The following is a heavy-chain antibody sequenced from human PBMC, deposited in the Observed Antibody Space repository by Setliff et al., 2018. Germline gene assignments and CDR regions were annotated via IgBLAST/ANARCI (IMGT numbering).Heavy chain of an antibody. CDR2: VDPEDGET. V-gene: IGHV1-69-2*01. D-gene: IGHD6-6*01. CDR3: ARSPEGAARLRYFDL. Sequence: GASVKVSCKVSGYTFTDYYMHWVQQAPGKGLEWMGLVDPEDGETIYAEKFQGRVTITADTSTDTAYMELSSLRSEDTAVYYCARSPEGAARLRYFDLWGRGTLVTVS. CDR1: GYTFTDYY. J-gene: IGHJ2*01.